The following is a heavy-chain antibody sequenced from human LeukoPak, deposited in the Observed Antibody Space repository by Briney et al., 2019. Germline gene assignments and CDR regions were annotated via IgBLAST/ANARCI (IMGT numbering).Heavy chain of an antibody. CDR1: GDSVSSNSAA. J-gene: IGHJ6*02. V-gene: IGHV6-1*01. D-gene: IGHD3-3*01. Sequence: SQTLSLTCAISGDSVSSNSAAWNWIRQSPSRGLEWLGRTYYRSKWYNDYAVSVKSRITINPDTSKNQFSLQLNPVTPEDTAVYYCAREDFWSGYYTGIRDYYGMDVWGQGTTVTVSS. CDR3: AREDFWSGYYTGIRDYYGMDV. CDR2: TYYRSKWYN.